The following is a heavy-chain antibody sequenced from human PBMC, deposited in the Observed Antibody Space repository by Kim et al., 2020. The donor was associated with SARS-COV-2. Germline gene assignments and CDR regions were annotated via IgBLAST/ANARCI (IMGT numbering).Heavy chain of an antibody. Sequence: PDSLNDHYSISREHAKNSLYLQMNSLRAEDTAVYYCASSFVPAAFAYWGQGTLVTVSS. D-gene: IGHD2-2*01. V-gene: IGHV3-48*03. J-gene: IGHJ4*02. CDR3: ASSFVPAAFAY.